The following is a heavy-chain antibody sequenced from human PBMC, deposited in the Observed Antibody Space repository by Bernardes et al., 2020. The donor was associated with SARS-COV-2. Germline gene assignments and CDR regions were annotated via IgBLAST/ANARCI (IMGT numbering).Heavy chain of an antibody. V-gene: IGHV1-24*01. CDR1: GYTLTALS. CDR3: ATGPPSGTIAWFDP. Sequence: ASLKVCCKVSGYTLTALSMHWVRQAPGKGLEWMGGFDPEDGETIYAQKFQGRVTMTEDTSTDTAYMELSSLRSEDTAVYYCATGPPSGTIAWFDPWGQGTLVTVSS. J-gene: IGHJ5*02. CDR2: FDPEDGET. D-gene: IGHD1-7*01.